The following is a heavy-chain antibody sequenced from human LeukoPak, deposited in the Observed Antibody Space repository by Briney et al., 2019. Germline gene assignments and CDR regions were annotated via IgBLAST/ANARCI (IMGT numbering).Heavy chain of an antibody. CDR3: ARDDHNNGRRFDP. D-gene: IGHD1-14*01. V-gene: IGHV3-48*03. J-gene: IGHJ5*02. CDR1: GFTFSSHD. CDR2: ISSSAGLI. Sequence: QAGGSLRLSCAVSGFTFSSHDMNWVRQAPGKGLEWVSYISSSAGLIYYADSVKGRFTISRDNAKSSLYLQMSSLTVEDTAVYCCARDDHNNGRRFDPWGQGTLVTVSS.